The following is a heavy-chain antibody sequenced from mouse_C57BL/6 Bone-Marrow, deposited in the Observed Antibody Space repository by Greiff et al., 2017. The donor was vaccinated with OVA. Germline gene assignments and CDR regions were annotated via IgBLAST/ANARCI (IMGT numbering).Heavy chain of an antibody. V-gene: IGHV1-81*01. Sequence: VHLVESGAELARPGASVKLSCKASGYTFTSYGISWVKQRTGQGLEWIGEIYPRSGNTYYNEKFKGKATLTADKSSSTAYMELRSLTYEDSAVYFCARGRAYHTLFDYWGQGTTLTVSS. CDR2: IYPRSGNT. J-gene: IGHJ2*01. CDR3: ARGRAYHTLFDY. CDR1: GYTFTSYG. D-gene: IGHD2-12*01.